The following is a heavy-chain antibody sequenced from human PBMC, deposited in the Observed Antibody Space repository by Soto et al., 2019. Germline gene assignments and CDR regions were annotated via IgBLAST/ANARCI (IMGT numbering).Heavy chain of an antibody. J-gene: IGHJ6*02. CDR2: IIPIFGTA. D-gene: IGHD4-17*01. V-gene: IGHV1-69*01. CDR1: GGTFSSYA. CDR3: ARGNGDPRQYYYYGMDV. Sequence: QVQLVQSGAEVKKPGSSVKVSCKASGGTFSSYAISWVRQAPGQGLEWMGGIIPIFGTANYAQKFQGRVTSTADESTSTAYMELSSLRSEDTAVYYCARGNGDPRQYYYYGMDVWGQGTTVTVSS.